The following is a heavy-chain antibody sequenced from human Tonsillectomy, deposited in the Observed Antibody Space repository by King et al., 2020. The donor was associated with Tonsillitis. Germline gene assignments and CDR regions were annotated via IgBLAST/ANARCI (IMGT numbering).Heavy chain of an antibody. CDR2: IYYSGST. J-gene: IGHJ4*02. V-gene: IGHV4-59*01. D-gene: IGHD1-26*01. CDR1: VGSISSYY. Sequence: VQLQESGPGLVKPSETLSLTCTVSVGSISSYYGNWIRQPPGKELEWIGDIYYSGSTNYNPSLKGRVTISVDTAQNQFSLKLTSVTAADPAVYYCARGGRDSGSPGRVDYWGQGTLVTVS. CDR3: ARGGRDSGSPGRVDY.